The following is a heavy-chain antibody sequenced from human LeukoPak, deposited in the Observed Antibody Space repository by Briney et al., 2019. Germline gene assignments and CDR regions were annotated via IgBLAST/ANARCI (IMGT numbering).Heavy chain of an antibody. CDR1: GESFSGSY. Sequence: SETLSLTCAVYGESFSGSYGSWIRQSPRKGLEWIGEINHSGSTRYNPSLKNRVTISVDTSKNQFSLRLNSLTAADTAVYYCARRPDGGKFYFYFYYYMDVWGKGTTVTVSS. J-gene: IGHJ6*03. D-gene: IGHD2-15*01. V-gene: IGHV4-34*01. CDR3: ARRPDGGKFYFYFYYYMDV. CDR2: INHSGST.